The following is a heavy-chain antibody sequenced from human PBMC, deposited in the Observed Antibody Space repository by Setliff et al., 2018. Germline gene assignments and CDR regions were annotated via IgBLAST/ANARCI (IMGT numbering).Heavy chain of an antibody. D-gene: IGHD2-2*01. CDR3: ARDASFGFDV. J-gene: IGHJ6*02. V-gene: IGHV4-59*01. Sequence: SETLSLTCSVSGDSINHFFWTWVRLSPGKGLERIGYIYYSGGATYNPSLRGRASIAIGASKAHFSLDLRTVTTADTAVYYCARDASFGFDVWGPGITVTVSS. CDR1: GDSINHFF. CDR2: IYYSGGA.